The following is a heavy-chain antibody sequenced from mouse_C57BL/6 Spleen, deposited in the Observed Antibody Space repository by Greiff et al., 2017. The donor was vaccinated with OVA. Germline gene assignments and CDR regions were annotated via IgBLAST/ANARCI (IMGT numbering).Heavy chain of an antibody. D-gene: IGHD1-1*01. CDR2: IDPSDSYT. V-gene: IGHV1-50*01. CDR1: GYTFTSYW. Sequence: VQLQQPGAELVKPGASVKLSCKASGYTFTSYWMQWVKQRPGQGLEWIGEIDPSDSYTNYNQKLKGKATLTVDTSSSTAYMQLSSLTSEDSAVYYCARLGTVVADFDYWGQGTTLTVSS. J-gene: IGHJ2*01. CDR3: ARLGTVVADFDY.